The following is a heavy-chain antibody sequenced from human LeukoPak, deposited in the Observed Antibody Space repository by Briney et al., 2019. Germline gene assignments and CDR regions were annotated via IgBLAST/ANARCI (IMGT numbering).Heavy chain of an antibody. Sequence: ASVKVSRKASGYTFTSYDINWERQATGQGLEWMGWMNPNSGNTGYAQKFQGRVTMTRNTSISTAYMQLSSLRSEDTAVYYCARVQYDSSGYYYERDWGQGTLVTVSS. CDR2: MNPNSGNT. CDR3: ARVQYDSSGYYYERD. D-gene: IGHD3-22*01. J-gene: IGHJ4*02. CDR1: GYTFTSYD. V-gene: IGHV1-8*01.